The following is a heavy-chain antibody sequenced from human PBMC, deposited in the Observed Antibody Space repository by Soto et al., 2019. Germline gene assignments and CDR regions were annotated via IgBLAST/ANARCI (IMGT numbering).Heavy chain of an antibody. CDR3: ASRTGQLGDAFDI. CDR1: GYSFTSYW. CDR2: IYPGDSDT. J-gene: IGHJ3*02. V-gene: IGHV5-51*01. D-gene: IGHD6-6*01. Sequence: ASVKVSCKGSGYSFTSYWIGWVRQMPGKGLEWMGIIYPGDSDTRYSPSFQGQVTISADKSISTAYLQWSSLKASDTAMYYCASRTGQLGDAFDIWGQGTMVTVSS.